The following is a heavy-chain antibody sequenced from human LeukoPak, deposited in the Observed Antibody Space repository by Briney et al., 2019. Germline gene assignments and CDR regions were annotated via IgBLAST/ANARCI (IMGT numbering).Heavy chain of an antibody. CDR2: IKQDGSEE. Sequence: GGSLRLSCAASGFTFSSYWMSWVRQAPGKGLEWVANIKQDGSEEYYVDSVKGRFTISRDNAKNPLYLQMNSLRAEDTAVYYCARHFWSGVDAFDIWGQGTMVTVSS. J-gene: IGHJ3*02. CDR3: ARHFWSGVDAFDI. D-gene: IGHD3-3*02. CDR1: GFTFSSYW. V-gene: IGHV3-7*01.